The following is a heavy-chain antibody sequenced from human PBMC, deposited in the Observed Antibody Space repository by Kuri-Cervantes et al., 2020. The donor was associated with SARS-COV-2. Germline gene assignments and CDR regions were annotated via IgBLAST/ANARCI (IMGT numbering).Heavy chain of an antibody. Sequence: ETLSLTCAASGCTFSSYARSWVRQAPGKGLEWVSDISGSGGTTYYANYVKGRFTISRNNSKNTKYLQMNSLRAEATAVYYCEKGIRATTSFDAFDIWGQGTMVTVSS. CDR2: ISGSGGTT. V-gene: IGHV3-23*01. J-gene: IGHJ3*02. D-gene: IGHD1-26*01. CDR3: EKGIRATTSFDAFDI. CDR1: GCTFSSYA.